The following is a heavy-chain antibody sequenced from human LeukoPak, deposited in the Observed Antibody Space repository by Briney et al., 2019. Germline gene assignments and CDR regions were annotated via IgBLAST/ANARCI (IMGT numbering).Heavy chain of an antibody. D-gene: IGHD2-15*01. CDR1: GGSISSSDYY. V-gene: IGHV4-39*01. Sequence: PSETLSLTCTVSGGSISSSDYYWSWIRQLPGKGLEWIGYIYYSGSTYYSPSLKSRVTISVDTSKNQFSLKLSSVTAADTAVYYCARRYCSGGSCYYFDYWGQGTLVTVSS. J-gene: IGHJ4*02. CDR2: IYYSGST. CDR3: ARRYCSGGSCYYFDY.